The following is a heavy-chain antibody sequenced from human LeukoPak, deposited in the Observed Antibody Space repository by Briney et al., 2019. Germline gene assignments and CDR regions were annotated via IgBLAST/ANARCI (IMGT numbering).Heavy chain of an antibody. V-gene: IGHV3-11*01. D-gene: IGHD3-10*01. CDR2: ISSSGSTI. CDR1: GFTFSDYY. CDR3: ARGLWFGTEYFQH. J-gene: IGHJ1*01. Sequence: PGGSLRLSRAASGFTFSDYYMSWIRQAPGKGLEWVSYISSSGSTIYYADSVKGRFTISRDNAKNSLYLQMNSLRAEDTAVYYCARGLWFGTEYFQHWGQGTLVTVSS.